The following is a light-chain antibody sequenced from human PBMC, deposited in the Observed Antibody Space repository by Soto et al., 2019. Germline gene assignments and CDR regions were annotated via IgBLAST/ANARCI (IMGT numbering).Light chain of an antibody. V-gene: IGKV3-20*01. CDR2: GAS. J-gene: IGKJ4*01. CDR1: QSVSSSY. CDR3: QQYGSSPPKLT. Sequence: ETVLTQFPGTLSLSPGERATLSCRASQSVSSSYLAWYQRKPGQAPRLLIYGASTRATGIPDRFSGSGSGTDFTLTISRLEPEDFAVYYCQQYGSSPPKLTFGGGTKVEIK.